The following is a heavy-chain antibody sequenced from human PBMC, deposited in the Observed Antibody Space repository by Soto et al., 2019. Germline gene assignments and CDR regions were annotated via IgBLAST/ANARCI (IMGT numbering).Heavy chain of an antibody. Sequence: LGESLTISCNGSGYSFTSYWISCVLQMPGKGLECMGRIDPSDSYTNYSPSFQGHVTISADKSISTAYLQWSSLKASDTAMYYCARLGRYCSSTSCYGNYYYGMDVWGQGTTVTVSS. CDR3: ARLGRYCSSTSCYGNYYYGMDV. D-gene: IGHD2-2*01. CDR1: GYSFTSYW. J-gene: IGHJ6*01. V-gene: IGHV5-10-1*01. CDR2: IDPSDSYT.